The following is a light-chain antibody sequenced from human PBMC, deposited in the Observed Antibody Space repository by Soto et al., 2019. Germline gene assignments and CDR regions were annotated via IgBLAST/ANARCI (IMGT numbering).Light chain of an antibody. CDR3: SSYTSSSTPVV. J-gene: IGLJ2*01. CDR1: SSDVGGYNY. V-gene: IGLV2-14*01. Sequence: QSALTQPASVSGSPGQSITISCTGTSSDVGGYNYVSWYQQHPGKAPKLMIYDVSNRPSGVSNRFSGSKSGNKASLTISGLQAEDEADYYCSSYTSSSTPVVFGGGTTLTVL. CDR2: DVS.